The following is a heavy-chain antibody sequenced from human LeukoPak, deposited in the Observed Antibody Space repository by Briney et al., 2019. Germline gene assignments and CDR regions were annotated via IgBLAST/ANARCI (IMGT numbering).Heavy chain of an antibody. D-gene: IGHD6-6*01. V-gene: IGHV3-23*01. J-gene: IGHJ6*03. CDR3: AKGLVSYSSSPPDYMDV. CDR1: GFTFSSYA. Sequence: GGSLRLSCAASGFTFSSYAMSWVRQAPGKGLEWVSAISGSGSSTYYADSVKGRFTISRDNSKNTLYLQMNSLRAEDTAVYYCAKGLVSYSSSPPDYMDVWGKGTTVTVSS. CDR2: ISGSGSST.